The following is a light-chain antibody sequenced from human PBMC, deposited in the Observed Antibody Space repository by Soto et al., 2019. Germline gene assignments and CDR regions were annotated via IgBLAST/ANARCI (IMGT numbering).Light chain of an antibody. V-gene: IGLV2-14*01. CDR3: TSYTSSSTLV. CDR1: SSDVGAYKY. J-gene: IGLJ1*01. Sequence: QSVLTQPASVSGSPGQSITISCTGTSSDVGAYKYVSWYQQHPGKAPKLIIYEVNTRPSGVSQRFSGSKSGNTASLTISGLQADDEADYYCTSYTSSSTLVFGTGTKVTVL. CDR2: EVN.